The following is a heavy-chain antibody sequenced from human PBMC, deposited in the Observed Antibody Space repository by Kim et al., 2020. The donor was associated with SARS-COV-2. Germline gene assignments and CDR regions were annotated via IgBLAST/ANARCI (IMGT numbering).Heavy chain of an antibody. D-gene: IGHD6-13*01. V-gene: IGHV3-9*01. J-gene: IGHJ6*02. CDR3: AKDIAATNYGMDV. Sequence: YADSVKGRFTISRDNAKNSLYLQMNSLRAEDTALYYCAKDIAATNYGMDVWGQGTTVTVSS.